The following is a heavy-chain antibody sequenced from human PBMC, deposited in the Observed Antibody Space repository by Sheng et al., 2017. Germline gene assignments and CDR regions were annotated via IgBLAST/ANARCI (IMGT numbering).Heavy chain of an antibody. CDR3: ARDPDIVVVPAAIDHGNWYFDL. CDR1: GGSFSGYY. D-gene: IGHD2-2*01. J-gene: IGHJ2*01. CDR2: INHSGST. V-gene: IGHV4-34*01. Sequence: QVQLQQWGAGLLKPSETLSLTCAVYGGSFSGYYWSWIRQPPGKGLEWIGEINHSGSTNYNPSLKSRVTISVDTSKNQFSLKLSSVTAADTAVYYCARDPDIVVVPAAIDHGNWYFDLWGRGTLVTVS.